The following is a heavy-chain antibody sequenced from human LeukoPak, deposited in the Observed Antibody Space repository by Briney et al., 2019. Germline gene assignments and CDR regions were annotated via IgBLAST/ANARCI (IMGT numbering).Heavy chain of an antibody. V-gene: IGHV3-21*04. CDR2: ISSSSSYI. Sequence: PGGSLRLSCAASGFTFSSYSMNWVRQAPGKGLEWVSCISSSSSYIYSADSVKGRFTISRDNSKNTLYLQMNSLRAEDTAVYYCAKDSYYYDSSGYTPFDYWGQGTLVTVSS. CDR3: AKDSYYYDSSGYTPFDY. J-gene: IGHJ4*02. CDR1: GFTFSSYS. D-gene: IGHD3-22*01.